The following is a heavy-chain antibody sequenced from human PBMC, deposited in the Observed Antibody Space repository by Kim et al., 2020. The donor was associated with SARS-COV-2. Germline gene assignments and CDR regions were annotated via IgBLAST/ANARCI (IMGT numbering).Heavy chain of an antibody. J-gene: IGHJ4*02. CDR2: INPSTTNT. D-gene: IGHD1-26*01. CDR3: ERAWDQNFDF. Sequence: ASVKVSCKASGYTFTSYWIHWVRQAPGQGLEWMGMINPSTTNTRYAQSFQGRVTTTSDTSTSTATMELSSLTSEDTAVYYCERAWDQNFDFWGQGTLVTVSS. V-gene: IGHV1-46*01. CDR1: GYTFTSYW.